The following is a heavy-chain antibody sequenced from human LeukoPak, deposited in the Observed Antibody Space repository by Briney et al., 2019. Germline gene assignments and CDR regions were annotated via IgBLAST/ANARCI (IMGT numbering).Heavy chain of an antibody. CDR2: IYYSGST. J-gene: IGHJ4*02. Sequence: SETLSLTCTVSGGSISSYYWSWIRQPPGKGLEWIGYIYYSGSTNYNPSLKSRVTISVDTSENQFSLKLSSVTAADTAVYYCARSGGPVGSGSEFDYWGQGTLVTVSS. D-gene: IGHD3-10*01. CDR3: ARSGGPVGSGSEFDY. V-gene: IGHV4-59*01. CDR1: GGSISSYY.